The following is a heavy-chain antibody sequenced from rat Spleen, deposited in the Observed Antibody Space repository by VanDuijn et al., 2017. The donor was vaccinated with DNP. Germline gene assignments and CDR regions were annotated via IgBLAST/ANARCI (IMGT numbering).Heavy chain of an antibody. CDR3: AITGSY. V-gene: IGHV5S10*01. J-gene: IGHJ2*01. CDR1: GFTFSDYN. Sequence: EVQLVESGGGLVQPGRSLKLSCAASGFTFSDYNMAWVRQAPKMGLEWVATIIYDGSRTYYPDSVKGRFTVSRDNAKSTLYLQMDSLRSEDTATYYCAITGSYWGQGVMVTVSS. D-gene: IGHD5-1*01. CDR2: IIYDGSRT.